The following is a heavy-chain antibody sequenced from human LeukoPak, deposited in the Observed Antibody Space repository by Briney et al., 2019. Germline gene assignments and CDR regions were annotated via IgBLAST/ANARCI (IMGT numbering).Heavy chain of an antibody. CDR2: IYYSGDT. CDR3: ATGSMTTRYYYYFHMDV. V-gene: IGHV4-39*01. Sequence: SETLSLTCTVSGGSINSTRYYWGWIRQPPGKGLEWIGSIYYSGDTHYNPSLRSRVTISVDTSENQFSLRMHSMTAADTSFYYCATGSMTTRYYYYFHMDVWGTGTTVTVSS. J-gene: IGHJ6*03. D-gene: IGHD4-11*01. CDR1: GGSINSTRYY.